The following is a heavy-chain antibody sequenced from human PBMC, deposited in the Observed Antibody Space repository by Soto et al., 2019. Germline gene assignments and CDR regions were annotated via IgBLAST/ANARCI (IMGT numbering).Heavy chain of an antibody. CDR1: GFTFSSYG. CDR3: AKEVVPAAIETENWFDP. Sequence: GGSLRLSCAASGFTFSSYGMHWVRQAPGKGLEWVAVISYDGSNKYYADSVKGRFTISRDNSKNTLYLQMNSLRAEDTAVYYCAKEVVPAAIETENWFDPWGQGTLVTVSS. V-gene: IGHV3-30*18. J-gene: IGHJ5*02. D-gene: IGHD2-2*02. CDR2: ISYDGSNK.